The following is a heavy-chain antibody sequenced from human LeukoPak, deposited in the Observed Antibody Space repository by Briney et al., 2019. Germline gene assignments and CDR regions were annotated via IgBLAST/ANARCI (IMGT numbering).Heavy chain of an antibody. V-gene: IGHV1-2*02. Sequence: ASVKVSCKASGYTFIGYYIHWVRQTPGQGLEWMGSINANTGGANYAQRFRGRVPMTRGTSISTVYLELTGLTSDDTAVYYCARGLGSGSYHFDYWGQGALVTVSS. CDR1: GYTFIGYY. D-gene: IGHD1-26*01. CDR2: INANTGGA. CDR3: ARGLGSGSYHFDY. J-gene: IGHJ4*02.